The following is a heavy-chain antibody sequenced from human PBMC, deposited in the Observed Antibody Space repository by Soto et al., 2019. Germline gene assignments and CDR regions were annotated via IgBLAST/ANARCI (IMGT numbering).Heavy chain of an antibody. D-gene: IGHD4-17*01. J-gene: IGHJ4*02. CDR2: IRSKANNYAT. CDR1: GFTFSGSA. V-gene: IGHV3-73*01. CDR3: TRHPTIDGDPFDF. Sequence: GGSLRLSCAASGFTFSGSAMHWVRQASGKGLEWVGRIRSKANNYATAYAASVKGRFTISRDDSKNTAYLQMNSLKTEDTAVYYCTRHPTIDGDPFDFWGQGTLVTVSS.